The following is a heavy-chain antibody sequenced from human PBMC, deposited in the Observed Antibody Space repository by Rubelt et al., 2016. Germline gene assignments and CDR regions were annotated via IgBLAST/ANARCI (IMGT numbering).Heavy chain of an antibody. J-gene: IGHJ4*02. V-gene: IGHV3-15*01. D-gene: IGHD3-3*01. Sequence: VRQAPGKGLEWVGRIKSGGATDYGAPVKGRFIISRDDSENTLYLRMNGLKTEDTAIYYCTTACYDFWSGTDYFDYWGQGALVTVSS. CDR3: TTACYDFWSGTDYFDY. CDR2: IKSGGAT.